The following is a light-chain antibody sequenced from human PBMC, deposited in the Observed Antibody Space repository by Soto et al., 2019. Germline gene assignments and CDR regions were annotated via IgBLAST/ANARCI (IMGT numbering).Light chain of an antibody. Sequence: EVVMTQSPATLSVFPGERVTLSCRASQSVRSSLAWYQQKPGQAPRLLIYSASTRATGIQARFSGSGSGTEFTLTISSLESEDFAVYYCQQYINGYTFGQGTKLEIK. CDR1: QSVRSS. CDR3: QQYINGYT. CDR2: SAS. V-gene: IGKV3-15*01. J-gene: IGKJ2*01.